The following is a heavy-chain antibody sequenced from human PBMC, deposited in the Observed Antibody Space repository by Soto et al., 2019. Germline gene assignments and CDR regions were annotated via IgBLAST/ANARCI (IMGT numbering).Heavy chain of an antibody. CDR1: GGSISSGGYY. CDR2: IFYSGNT. J-gene: IGHJ4*02. Sequence: QVQLQESGPGLVKPSQTLSLTCTVSGGSISSGGYYWSWIRQHPGKGLEWIGYIFYSGNTYYTPSLNRRVTISVDTSKNQFSLKLSSVTAADTAVYYCAKATYYYDSSGYSDRVLDYWGQGTLVTVSS. V-gene: IGHV4-31*03. CDR3: AKATYYYDSSGYSDRVLDY. D-gene: IGHD3-22*01.